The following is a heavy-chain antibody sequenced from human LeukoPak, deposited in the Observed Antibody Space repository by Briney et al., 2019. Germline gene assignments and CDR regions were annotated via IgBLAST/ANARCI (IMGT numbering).Heavy chain of an antibody. D-gene: IGHD3-3*01. V-gene: IGHV4-59*01. CDR3: ARDTPNFWSGYYTGGWFDP. CDR2: IYYSGST. Sequence: PSETLSLTCTVSGGSISSYYWSWIRQPPGEGLEWIGYIYYSGSTNYNPSLKSRVTISVDTSKNQFSLELSSVTAADTAVYYCARDTPNFWSGYYTGGWFDPWGQGTLVTVSS. CDR1: GGSISSYY. J-gene: IGHJ5*02.